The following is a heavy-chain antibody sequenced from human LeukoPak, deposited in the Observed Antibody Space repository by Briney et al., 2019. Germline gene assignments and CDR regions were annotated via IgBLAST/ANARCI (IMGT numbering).Heavy chain of an antibody. CDR1: GFTFSNAW. D-gene: IGHD4-11*01. V-gene: IGHV3-15*01. J-gene: IGHJ6*03. Sequence: GGSLRLSCAASGFTFSNAWMSWVRQAPGKGLEWVGRIKSKTDGGTTDYAAPVKGRFTISRDDSKNTLYLQMNSLKTEDTAVYYCTTDPPDYSIIEGLGYYYMDVWGKGTTVTVSS. CDR2: IKSKTDGGTT. CDR3: TTDPPDYSIIEGLGYYYMDV.